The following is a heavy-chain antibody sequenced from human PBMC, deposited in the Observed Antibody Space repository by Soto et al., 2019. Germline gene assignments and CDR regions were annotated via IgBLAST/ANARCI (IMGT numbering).Heavy chain of an antibody. Sequence: GEALKSSCKGCGYRFTSYLIGWVRQMPGKGLDWMGNIYPSDSDVTYSPSFKGLVTMSADKSTNTAYLQWSSLKASDTAIYFCARLDSSGWSYWGQGTRVTVSS. CDR3: ARLDSSGWSY. V-gene: IGHV5-51*01. D-gene: IGHD6-13*01. CDR2: IYPSDSDV. J-gene: IGHJ4*02. CDR1: GYRFTSYL.